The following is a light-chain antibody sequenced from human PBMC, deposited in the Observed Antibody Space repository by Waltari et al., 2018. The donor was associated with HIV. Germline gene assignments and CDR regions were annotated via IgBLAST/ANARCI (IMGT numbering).Light chain of an antibody. CDR3: QAWDSSTDVV. CDR1: ELGDKY. Sequence: SYHLTQPPSVSVSPGQTATITCSGDELGDKYTCWYQQRPGQSPVLVISQNTKRPSGIPERFSGSASGNTATLTIGGTQAVDEADYYCQAWDSSTDVVFGGGTKLTVL. J-gene: IGLJ3*02. CDR2: QNT. V-gene: IGLV3-1*01.